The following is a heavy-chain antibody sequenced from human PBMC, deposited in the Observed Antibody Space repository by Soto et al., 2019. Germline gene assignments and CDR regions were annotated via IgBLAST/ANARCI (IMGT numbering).Heavy chain of an antibody. Sequence: PGGSLRLSCAASGFTFSSYGMHWVRQAPGKGLEWVAVIWYDGSNKYYADSVKGRFTISRDNSKNTLYLQMNSLRAEDTAVYYCARDQTGPGYYGMGVWGQGTTVTVSS. V-gene: IGHV3-33*01. J-gene: IGHJ6*02. CDR1: GFTFSSYG. CDR2: IWYDGSNK. CDR3: ARDQTGPGYYGMGV.